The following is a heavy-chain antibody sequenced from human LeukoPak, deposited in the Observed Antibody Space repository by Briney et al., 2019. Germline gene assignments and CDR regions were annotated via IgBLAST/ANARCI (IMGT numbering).Heavy chain of an antibody. Sequence: PGRSLRLSCSASGFTFCSYSMKWVRQAPGKGLEGVSSINSSSYKYYANSVKGLFTISRDNAKNSLYLQMSSLRAEDTAVYYCARVDSSSSIYYYYYMDVWGKGTTVTVSS. J-gene: IGHJ6*03. CDR2: INSSSYK. D-gene: IGHD6-13*01. CDR3: ARVDSSSSIYYYYYMDV. CDR1: GFTFCSYS. V-gene: IGHV3-21*01.